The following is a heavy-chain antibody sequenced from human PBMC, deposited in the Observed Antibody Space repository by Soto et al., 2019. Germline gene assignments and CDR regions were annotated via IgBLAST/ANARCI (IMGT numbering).Heavy chain of an antibody. CDR1: GGSISSGENF. V-gene: IGHV4-30-4*01. Sequence: LSLTCTVSGGSISSGENFWNWIRQSPGKGLEWIGYIHHSGSTYYNPSLKSRLTISVDTPKNQISLKLNSVTAADTAVYYCARDTGTYPYYFDYWGQGTLVTVSS. D-gene: IGHD1-26*01. CDR2: IHHSGST. J-gene: IGHJ4*02. CDR3: ARDTGTYPYYFDY.